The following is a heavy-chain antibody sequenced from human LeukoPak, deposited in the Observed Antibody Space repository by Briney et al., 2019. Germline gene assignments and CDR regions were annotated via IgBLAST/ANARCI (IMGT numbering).Heavy chain of an antibody. CDR2: ISSSSSYI. D-gene: IGHD3-3*01. CDR3: ARDSIYYDFWSGYLDV. J-gene: IGHJ6*04. V-gene: IGHV3-21*01. Sequence: GGSLRLSCAASGFTFSSYSMNWVRQAPGKGLEWVSSISSSSSYIYYADSVKGRFTISRDNAKNSLYLQMNSLRAEDTAVYYCARDSIYYDFWSGYLDVWGKGTTVTVSS. CDR1: GFTFSSYS.